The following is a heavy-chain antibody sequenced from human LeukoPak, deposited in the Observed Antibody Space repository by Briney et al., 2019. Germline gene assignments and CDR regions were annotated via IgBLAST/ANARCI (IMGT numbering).Heavy chain of an antibody. CDR2: VNHSGST. J-gene: IGHJ6*03. Sequence: PSETLSLTCGVYNGFFSGYYWSWIRQSPGKGLEWIGEVNHSGSTNYNLSLKSRVIISRDTSNNQFSLKLSSVTAADTAVYYCTRAASSGPLFTYHMDVWGKGTTVTVSS. CDR3: TRAASSGPLFTYHMDV. D-gene: IGHD3-22*01. CDR1: NGFFSGYY. V-gene: IGHV4-34*01.